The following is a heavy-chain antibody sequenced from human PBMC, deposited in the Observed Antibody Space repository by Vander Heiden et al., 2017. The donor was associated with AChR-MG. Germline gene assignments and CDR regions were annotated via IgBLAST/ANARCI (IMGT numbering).Heavy chain of an antibody. V-gene: IGHV3-30*18. Sequence: QVQLVESGGGVVQPGRSLRLSCAASGFTFSSYVMHWVRQAPGKGLRWVAVISYDGSNKYYADSVKGRFTISRDNSKNTLYLQMNSLRAEDTAVYYCAKDKSHDYGDYGCFDYWGQGTLVTVSS. D-gene: IGHD4-17*01. CDR2: ISYDGSNK. CDR3: AKDKSHDYGDYGCFDY. J-gene: IGHJ4*02. CDR1: GFTFSSYV.